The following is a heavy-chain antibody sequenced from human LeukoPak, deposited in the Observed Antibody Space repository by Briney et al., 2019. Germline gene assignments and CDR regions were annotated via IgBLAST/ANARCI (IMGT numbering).Heavy chain of an antibody. CDR3: AKDRLAYSSGWYYFDY. J-gene: IGHJ4*02. D-gene: IGHD6-19*01. CDR1: GFTFSNNG. Sequence: PGGSLRLSCAASGFTFSNNGMHWVRQAPGKGLEWVAVISHDGSTTYYADSVKGRFTISRDNSKNTLYLQMNSLRAEDTAVYYCAKDRLAYSSGWYYFDYWGQGTLVTVSS. CDR2: ISHDGSTT. V-gene: IGHV3-30*18.